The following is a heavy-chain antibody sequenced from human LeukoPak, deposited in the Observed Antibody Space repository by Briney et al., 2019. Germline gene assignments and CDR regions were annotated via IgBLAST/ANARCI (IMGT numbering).Heavy chain of an antibody. V-gene: IGHV1-69*13. Sequence: SVKVSCKASGYTFTSYGISWVRQAPGQGLEWMGGIIPIFGTANYAQKFQGRVTITADESTSTAYMELSSLRSEDTAVYYCARNVEMATTDPFDYWGQGTLVTVSS. CDR3: ARNVEMATTDPFDY. D-gene: IGHD5-24*01. J-gene: IGHJ4*02. CDR2: IIPIFGTA. CDR1: GYTFTSYG.